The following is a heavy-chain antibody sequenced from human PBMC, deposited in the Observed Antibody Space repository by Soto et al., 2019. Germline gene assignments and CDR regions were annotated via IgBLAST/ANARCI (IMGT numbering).Heavy chain of an antibody. Sequence: QVQLVESGGGVVQPGRSLRLSCAASGFTFSSYGMHWVRQAPGKGLEWVAVIWYDGSNKYYADSVKGRFTISRDNSKNTLYLQMNSLRAEDTAVYYGARDPDLGGMDVWGQGTTVTVSS. CDR2: IWYDGSNK. V-gene: IGHV3-33*01. CDR1: GFTFSSYG. J-gene: IGHJ6*02. CDR3: ARDPDLGGMDV. D-gene: IGHD3-16*01.